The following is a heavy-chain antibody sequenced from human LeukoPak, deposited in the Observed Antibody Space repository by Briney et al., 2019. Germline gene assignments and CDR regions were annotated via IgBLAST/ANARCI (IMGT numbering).Heavy chain of an antibody. V-gene: IGHV3-53*01. CDR1: GFTVSSNY. CDR3: ARWHTSGNNYYYDY. J-gene: IGHJ4*02. Sequence: GGSLRLSCAASGFTVSSNYMSWVRQAPERGLEWVPIIYSDGTTYYADSVKGRFAISRDNSKNTLYLQMNSLRAEDTAVYYCARWHTSGNNYYYDYWGQGTLVTVSS. CDR2: IYSDGTT. D-gene: IGHD3-22*01.